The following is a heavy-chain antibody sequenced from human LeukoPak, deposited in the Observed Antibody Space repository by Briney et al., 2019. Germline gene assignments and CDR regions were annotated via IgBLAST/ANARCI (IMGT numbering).Heavy chain of an antibody. D-gene: IGHD1-26*01. CDR3: ARKAVGAATWYFDL. Sequence: SETLSLTCTVSGGSMNNHYWNWIRQTPEMGLEWIGYIYSSGIANYNPSLKSRVTISIDTSKNKFSLKLTSVTAADTAVYYCARKAVGAATWYFDLWGRGSLVTVSS. CDR1: GGSMNNHY. V-gene: IGHV4-59*11. J-gene: IGHJ2*01. CDR2: IYSSGIA.